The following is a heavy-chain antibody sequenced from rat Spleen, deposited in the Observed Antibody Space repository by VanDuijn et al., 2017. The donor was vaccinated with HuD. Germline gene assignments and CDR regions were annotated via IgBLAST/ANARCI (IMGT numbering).Heavy chain of an antibody. V-gene: IGHV5-31*01. D-gene: IGHD2-5*01. CDR2: ITSSGGTT. J-gene: IGHJ2*01. CDR1: GFTFSNNW. Sequence: EVQLVESGGGLVQPGSPLKLSCAASGFTFSNNWLNWIRQAPGKGLEWVAYITSSGGTTHYRDSVKGRFTISRDTAQNILYLQMNSPRSEDTATYYCTRGGYFRYWGQGVMVTVSS. CDR3: TRGGYFRY.